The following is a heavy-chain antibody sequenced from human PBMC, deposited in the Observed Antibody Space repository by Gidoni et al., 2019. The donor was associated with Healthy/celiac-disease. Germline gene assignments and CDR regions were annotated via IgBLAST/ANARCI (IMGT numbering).Heavy chain of an antibody. J-gene: IGHJ6*03. CDR1: GGSISSSSYY. Sequence: QLPLQESGPGLVKPSETLSLTCTVSGGSISSSSYYRGWIRQPPGKGLEWVGSIYYSGSTYYNPSLKSRGTISVDTSKNQFSLKLSSVTAADTAVYYCARHSYCSSTSCYREYYYYYYMDVWGKGTTVTVSS. CDR2: IYYSGST. CDR3: ARHSYCSSTSCYREYYYYYYMDV. V-gene: IGHV4-39*01. D-gene: IGHD2-2*02.